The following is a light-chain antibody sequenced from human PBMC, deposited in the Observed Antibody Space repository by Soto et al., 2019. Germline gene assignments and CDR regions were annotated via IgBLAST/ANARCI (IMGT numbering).Light chain of an antibody. Sequence: DIVMTQSPATLSLSPGERATLSCRASQSVRNNYLAWYQHQPGQAPRLLIYGTSTSDTGIPDRFSGSGSGTDFTLTISRLEPEDFAVYYWHQYGSSFTFGPGTKVDIK. J-gene: IGKJ3*01. CDR3: HQYGSSFT. CDR1: QSVRNNY. CDR2: GTS. V-gene: IGKV3-20*01.